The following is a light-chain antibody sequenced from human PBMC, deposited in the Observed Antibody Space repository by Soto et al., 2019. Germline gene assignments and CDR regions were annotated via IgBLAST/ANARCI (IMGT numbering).Light chain of an antibody. CDR1: ESIGNY. CDR3: QWRSDWPPRLT. V-gene: IGKV3-11*01. CDR2: DAS. J-gene: IGKJ4*01. Sequence: EVVLTQSPATLYLSPGERATLSCRASESIGNYLAWYQQKLGQAPKLLIYDASHRAIGIPGRFSGDGSGTDLTLTISSLEPEDFAVYYCQWRSDWPPRLTFGGGTQVEIK.